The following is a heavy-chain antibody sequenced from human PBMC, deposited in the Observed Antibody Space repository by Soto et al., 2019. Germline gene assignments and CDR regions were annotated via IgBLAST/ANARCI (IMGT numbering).Heavy chain of an antibody. J-gene: IGHJ5*02. Sequence: QVQLQESGPGLVKPSQTLSLTCTVSGGSISSGDYYWSWIRQPPGKGLEWIGYIYYSGSTYYNPSLKSRVTILGDTSKNQFSLKLSSVTAADTAVYYCARDSHDNSNYLSNWFDPWGQGTLVTVSS. CDR3: ARDSHDNSNYLSNWFDP. CDR1: GGSISSGDYY. D-gene: IGHD4-4*01. V-gene: IGHV4-30-4*01. CDR2: IYYSGST.